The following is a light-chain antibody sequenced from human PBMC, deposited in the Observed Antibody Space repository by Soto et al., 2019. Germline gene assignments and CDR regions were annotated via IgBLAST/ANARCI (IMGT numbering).Light chain of an antibody. CDR1: SSNIGAGYD. Sequence: QSVLTQPPSVSGAPGQRVTISCTGSSSNIGAGYDVHWYQQLPGTAPKLLVSGDTNRPSGVPDRFSGSNSGTSASLAITGLRAEDEADYYGQSFDSSLSGWVFGGGTKLTVL. J-gene: IGLJ3*02. V-gene: IGLV1-40*01. CDR3: QSFDSSLSGWV. CDR2: GDT.